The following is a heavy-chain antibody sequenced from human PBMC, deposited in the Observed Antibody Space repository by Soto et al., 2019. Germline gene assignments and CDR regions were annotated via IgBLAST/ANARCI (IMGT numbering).Heavy chain of an antibody. J-gene: IGHJ4*02. D-gene: IGHD3-3*02. CDR1: GLAFSNYE. V-gene: IGHV3-48*03. CDR3: ARESFSASPNFFDY. Sequence: GSLRLCCAAAGLAFSNYEMNWVRQAPGKGLEWVSYISLSGSTIYYADSVKGRFTISRDDAKNSLYLQMNSLRADDTAVYYCARESFSASPNFFDYWGQGTLVTVYS. CDR2: ISLSGSTI.